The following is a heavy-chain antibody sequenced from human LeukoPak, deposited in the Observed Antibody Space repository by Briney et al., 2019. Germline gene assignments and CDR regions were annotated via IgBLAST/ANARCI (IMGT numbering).Heavy chain of an antibody. CDR2: ISSSSSTI. Sequence: GGSLRLSCAASGFTFSSYSMNWVRQAPGKGLGWVSYISSSSSTIYYADSVTGRFTISRDNSKNTLYIQMTSLRAEDTAVYYCARHAWFDPWGRGTLVPVSS. CDR3: ARHAWFDP. CDR1: GFTFSSYS. V-gene: IGHV3-48*01. J-gene: IGHJ5*02.